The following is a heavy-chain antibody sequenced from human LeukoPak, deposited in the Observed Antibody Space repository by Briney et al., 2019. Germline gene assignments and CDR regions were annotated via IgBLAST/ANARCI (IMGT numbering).Heavy chain of an antibody. CDR1: GVSISSSNSY. CDR3: ARGPTTVTRAFDY. D-gene: IGHD4-17*01. CDR2: IYYSGNT. J-gene: IGHJ4*02. V-gene: IGHV4-39*01. Sequence: SETLSLTCTVSGVSISSSNSYWGWIRQPPGKGLEWIGSIYYSGNTYYNASLKSQVSISIDTSKNQFSLRLTSVTAADTAVYCCARGPTTVTRAFDYWGQGTLVTVSS.